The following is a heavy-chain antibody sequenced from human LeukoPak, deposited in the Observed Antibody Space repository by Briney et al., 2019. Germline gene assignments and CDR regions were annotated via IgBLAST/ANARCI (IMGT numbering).Heavy chain of an antibody. V-gene: IGHV3-7*01. CDR2: VKQDGSEK. CDR3: ARGVAKYLGGYFDY. Sequence: GGSLRLSCAASGFTFSSYWMSWVRQAPGKGLEWVANVKQDGSEKYYVDSVKGRFTISRDNAKNSLYLQMNSLRAEDTAVYYCARGVAKYLGGYFDYWGQGTLVTVSS. D-gene: IGHD3-10*01. J-gene: IGHJ4*02. CDR1: GFTFSSYW.